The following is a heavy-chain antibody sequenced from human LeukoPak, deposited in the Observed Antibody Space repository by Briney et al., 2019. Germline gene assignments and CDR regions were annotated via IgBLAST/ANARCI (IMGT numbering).Heavy chain of an antibody. D-gene: IGHD4-11*01. CDR2: VFNDGSNQ. CDR1: KFTFSHYG. CDR3: AKDAERGFDYSNSLQK. Sequence: GGSLRLSCAASKFTFSHYGMHWVRQAPGKGLEWVAVVFNDGSNQYYADSVKGRFTVSSDNSQNMLYLQMNSLRPEDTAVYYCAKDAERGFDYSNSLQKWGQGTLVTVSS. J-gene: IGHJ4*02. V-gene: IGHV3-33*03.